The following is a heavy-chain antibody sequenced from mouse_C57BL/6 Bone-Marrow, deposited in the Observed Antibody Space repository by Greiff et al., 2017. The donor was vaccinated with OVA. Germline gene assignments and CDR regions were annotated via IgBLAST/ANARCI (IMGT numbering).Heavy chain of an antibody. CDR3: ARGNYDYEYYYAMDY. V-gene: IGHV1-76*01. Sequence: VQLQQSGAELVRPGASVKLSCKASGYTFTDYYINWVKQRPGQGLEWIARIYPGSGNTYYNEKFKGKATLTAEKSSSTAYMQLSSLTSEDSAVYFCARGNYDYEYYYAMDYWGQGTSVTVSS. CDR2: IYPGSGNT. CDR1: GYTFTDYY. D-gene: IGHD2-4*01. J-gene: IGHJ4*01.